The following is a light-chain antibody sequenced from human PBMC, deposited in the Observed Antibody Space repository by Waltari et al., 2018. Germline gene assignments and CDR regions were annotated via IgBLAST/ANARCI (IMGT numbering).Light chain of an antibody. J-gene: IGKJ4*01. CDR3: QQFNNWPQT. V-gene: IGKV3-15*01. Sequence: EVVMTQSPATLSVSPGERATLSCRASQSVSRDLAWYQQKPGQAPRRLIYGATTRITVVPARFTGSGSGAEFSLTISSLQSEDVAIYYCQQFNNWPQTFGGGTQVEIK. CDR2: GAT. CDR1: QSVSRD.